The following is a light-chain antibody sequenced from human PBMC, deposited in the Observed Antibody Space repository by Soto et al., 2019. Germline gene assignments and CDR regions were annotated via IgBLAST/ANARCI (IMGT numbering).Light chain of an antibody. J-gene: IGLJ1*01. CDR2: EVS. V-gene: IGLV2-14*01. Sequence: QSVLTQPASVSGSPGQSITISCTGTSSDVGGYKYVSWYQQHPGKAPKLVIYEVSNRPSGVSNRLSGSKSGNTASLTISGLQAEDEADYYCSSYTITSIRSVFGTGTKVTVL. CDR1: SSDVGGYKY. CDR3: SSYTITSIRSV.